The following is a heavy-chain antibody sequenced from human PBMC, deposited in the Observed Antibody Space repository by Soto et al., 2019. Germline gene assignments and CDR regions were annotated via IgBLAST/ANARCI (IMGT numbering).Heavy chain of an antibody. CDR3: AASIFYYGMDV. J-gene: IGHJ6*02. Sequence: GESLKISCKGSGYTFTDYWIGWVRQMPGKGPEWMGIIYPGDSDTKYNPSFQGQVTISADKSITTTYLQWSSLKASDTAIYYCAASIFYYGMDVWGQGTTVTVSS. V-gene: IGHV5-51*01. CDR2: IYPGDSDT. CDR1: GYTFTDYW.